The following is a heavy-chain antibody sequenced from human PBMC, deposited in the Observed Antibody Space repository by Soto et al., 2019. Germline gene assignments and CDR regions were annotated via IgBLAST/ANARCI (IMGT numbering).Heavy chain of an antibody. Sequence: PPATLSHACPVSDASVGSLYWSWIRQTPGKGLEWIGYMYYSGDTNTNPSLQSRVTMAVDTSKNQFSLKLSSVTAADTAVDDGARQGSGYSSRTQVDDWGQGTRVTFSS. CDR2: MYYSGDT. J-gene: IGHJ4*02. CDR3: ARQGSGYSSRTQVDD. CDR1: DASVGSLY. V-gene: IGHV4-59*02. D-gene: IGHD6-19*01.